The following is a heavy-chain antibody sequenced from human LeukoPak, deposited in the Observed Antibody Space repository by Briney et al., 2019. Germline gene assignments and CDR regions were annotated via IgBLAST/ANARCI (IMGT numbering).Heavy chain of an antibody. Sequence: ASVKVSCKASGYTFTSYGISWVRQAPGQGLEWMGWISAYNGITNYAQKLQGRVTMTTDTSTSTAYMELRSLRSDDTAVYYCARNPLCSGGSCYYYYYMDVWGKGTTVTVS. CDR3: ARNPLCSGGSCYYYYYMDV. CDR2: ISAYNGIT. V-gene: IGHV1-18*01. J-gene: IGHJ6*03. D-gene: IGHD2-15*01. CDR1: GYTFTSYG.